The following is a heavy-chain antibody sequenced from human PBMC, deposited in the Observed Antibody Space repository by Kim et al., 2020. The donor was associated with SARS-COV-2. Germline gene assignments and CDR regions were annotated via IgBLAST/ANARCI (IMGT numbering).Heavy chain of an antibody. V-gene: IGHV1-2*06. CDR2: INPNSGGT. CDR1: GYTFTGYY. CDR3: AIGMGITGTTYDY. J-gene: IGHJ4*02. D-gene: IGHD1-7*01. Sequence: ASVKVSCKASGYTFTGYYMHWVRQAPGQGLEWMGRINPNSGGTNYAQKFQGRVTMTRDTSISTAYMELSRLRSDDTAVYYCAIGMGITGTTYDYWGQGTLVTVSS.